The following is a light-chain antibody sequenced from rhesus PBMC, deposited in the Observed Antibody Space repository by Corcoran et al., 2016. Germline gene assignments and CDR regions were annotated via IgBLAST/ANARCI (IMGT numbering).Light chain of an antibody. CDR1: QSLLHSNGNTN. CDR3: MQSTKDPYS. Sequence: DIVMTQTPLSLPVTPGEPASISCRSSQSLLHSNGNTNLHWYLQKPGQSPRLLIYKVTPRESGVPDRFSGNGSGTDFTLKISKVEPGDVGVYYCMQSTKDPYSFGQGTKVEIK. V-gene: IGKV2S3*01. CDR2: KVT. J-gene: IGKJ2*01.